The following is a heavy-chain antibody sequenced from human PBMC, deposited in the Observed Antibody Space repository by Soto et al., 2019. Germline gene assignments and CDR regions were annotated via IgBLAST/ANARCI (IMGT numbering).Heavy chain of an antibody. D-gene: IGHD1-20*01. CDR2: IIPIFGTA. V-gene: IGHV1-69*13. J-gene: IGHJ6*02. CDR1: GGTFSSYA. CDR3: ASRYLEYYYGMDV. Sequence: SLKVSCKASGGTFSSYAISWVRQAPGQGLEWMGGIIPIFGTANYAQKFQGRVTITADESTSTAYMELSSLRSEDTAVYYCASRYLEYYYGMDVWGQGTTVTVSS.